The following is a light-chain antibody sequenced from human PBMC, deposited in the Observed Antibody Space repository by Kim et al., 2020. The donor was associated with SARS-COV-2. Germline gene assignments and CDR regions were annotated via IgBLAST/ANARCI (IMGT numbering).Light chain of an antibody. J-gene: IGKJ2*01. V-gene: IGKV2-30*02. CDR3: MQGTHWPYT. CDR2: KVS. Sequence: DVVMTQSPLSLPVTLGQPASISCRSSQSLVHSDGNTYLNWFQQRPGQSPRRLIYKVSNRDSGVPDRLSGSGSGTDFTLKFSRVEAEDVGIYYFMQGTHWPYTFGQGTKLEI. CDR1: QSLVHSDGNTY.